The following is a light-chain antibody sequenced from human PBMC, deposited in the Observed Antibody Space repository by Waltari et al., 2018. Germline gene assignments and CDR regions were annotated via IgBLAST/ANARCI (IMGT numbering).Light chain of an antibody. CDR2: WAS. V-gene: IGKV4-1*01. Sequence: DIVVTQSPDSLAVSLGERATINCRSSQSVHFSATDKNYFKDYLAWYQTKPGQPPRLLIYWASTRESGVPDRFSGGGSETDFTLTINDVQPEDVAVYYCQQYFSHPPTFGQGTKVEI. CDR1: QSVHFSATDKNYFKDY. CDR3: QQYFSHPPT. J-gene: IGKJ1*01.